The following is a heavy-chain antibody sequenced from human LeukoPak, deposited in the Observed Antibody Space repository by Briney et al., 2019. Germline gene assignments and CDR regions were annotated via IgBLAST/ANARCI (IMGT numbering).Heavy chain of an antibody. Sequence: GGTLRLSCAASGFTFSTYGMSWVRQAPGKGLEWVSGVSGSGGSRFYTDSVKGRFTISRDNSKNTLYLQMNSLRAEDTAVYYCAKLREWELPDLFDYWGQGTLVTVSS. CDR3: AKLREWELPDLFDY. CDR2: VSGSGGSR. CDR1: GFTFSTYG. V-gene: IGHV3-23*01. J-gene: IGHJ4*02. D-gene: IGHD1-26*01.